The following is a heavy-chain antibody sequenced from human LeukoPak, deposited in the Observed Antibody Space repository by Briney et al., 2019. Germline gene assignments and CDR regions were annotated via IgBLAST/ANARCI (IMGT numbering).Heavy chain of an antibody. V-gene: IGHV3-23*01. CDR2: IKGSGDST. CDR3: AKGEVVPAAIYGMDV. J-gene: IGHJ6*02. CDR1: GFTFSSYA. D-gene: IGHD2-2*02. Sequence: PGGSLRLSCAASGFTFSSYAMNWVRQAPGKGPEWVSLIKGSGDSTYYADSVRGRFTISRHNSKNTLYLQMNSLRGEDTAVYYCAKGEVVPAAIYGMDVWGQGTTVTVS.